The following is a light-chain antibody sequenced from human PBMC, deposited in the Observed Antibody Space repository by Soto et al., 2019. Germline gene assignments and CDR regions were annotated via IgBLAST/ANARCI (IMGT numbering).Light chain of an antibody. CDR1: QSVLHSDGKTH. Sequence: DIVLTQSPLSLPVTPGQPASISCRSSQSVLHSDGKTHLYWYLQRPGQPPHLLIYLGSNPASGVPDRLSGSGSGTDFKLKISRVEAEDVGVYYCMQALQTPPITFGQGTRLEIK. CDR3: MQALQTPPIT. CDR2: LGS. V-gene: IGKV2-28*01. J-gene: IGKJ5*01.